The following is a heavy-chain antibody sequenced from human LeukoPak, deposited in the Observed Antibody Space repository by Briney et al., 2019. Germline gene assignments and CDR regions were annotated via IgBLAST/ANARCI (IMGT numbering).Heavy chain of an antibody. D-gene: IGHD6-19*01. CDR3: AKDRIAVALLPFDY. J-gene: IGHJ4*02. CDR1: GFTFSSYG. Sequence: PGGSLRLSCAASGFTFSSYGMHWVRQAPGKGLEWVAVISYDGSNKYYADSVKGRFTISRDNSKNTLYLQMNSLRAEDTAVYYCAKDRIAVALLPFDYWGQGTLVTV. V-gene: IGHV3-30*18. CDR2: ISYDGSNK.